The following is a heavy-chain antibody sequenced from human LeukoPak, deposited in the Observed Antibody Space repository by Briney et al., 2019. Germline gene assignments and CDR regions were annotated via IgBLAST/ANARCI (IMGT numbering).Heavy chain of an antibody. Sequence: ASVKVSCKASGYTFTGYYMHWVRQAPGQGLEWMGWMNPNSGNTGYAQKFQGRVTMTSTTSISTAYMELSSLRSEDTAVYYCARVRGYSYGYGSIDAFDIWGQGTMVTVSS. CDR2: MNPNSGNT. CDR1: GYTFTGYY. D-gene: IGHD5-18*01. V-gene: IGHV1-8*02. J-gene: IGHJ3*02. CDR3: ARVRGYSYGYGSIDAFDI.